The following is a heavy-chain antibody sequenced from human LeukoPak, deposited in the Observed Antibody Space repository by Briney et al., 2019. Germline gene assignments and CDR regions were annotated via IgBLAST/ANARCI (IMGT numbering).Heavy chain of an antibody. CDR2: MNPNSGNT. D-gene: IGHD2-2*01. CDR1: GYTFTSYD. CDR3: ARRYCSSTSCHYFDY. V-gene: IGHV1-8*01. J-gene: IGHJ4*02. Sequence: ASVEVSCKASGYTFTSYDINWVRQATGQGPEWMGWMNPNSGNTGYAQKFQGRVTMTRNTSISTAYMELSSLRSEGTAVYYCARRYCSSTSCHYFDYWGQGTLVTVSS.